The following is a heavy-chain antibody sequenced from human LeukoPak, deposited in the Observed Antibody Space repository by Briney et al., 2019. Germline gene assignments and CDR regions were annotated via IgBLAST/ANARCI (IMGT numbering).Heavy chain of an antibody. J-gene: IGHJ4*02. CDR3: AKGGKWDVTPFDY. Sequence: PGGSLRLSCAASGFTFNNHWMNWVRQAPGKGLEWVSTIGGGGGSTYYADSVKGRFTISRDNSKNTLYLQVNSLRAEDTAVYYCAKGGKWDVTPFDYWGQGTLVTVSS. CDR2: IGGGGGST. D-gene: IGHD1-26*01. CDR1: GFTFNNHW. V-gene: IGHV3-23*01.